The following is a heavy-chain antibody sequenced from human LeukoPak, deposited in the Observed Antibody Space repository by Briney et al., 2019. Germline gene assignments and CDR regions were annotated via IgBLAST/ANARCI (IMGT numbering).Heavy chain of an antibody. CDR2: IYSGGST. Sequence: GGSLRLSCAAYGFTVSSNYMSWVHQAPGKGLEWVSIIYSGGSTYYADSVKGRFIISRDNSKNTLYLQMYSLRAEDTAVYYCARDGRALLSDWGQGTMVTVSS. V-gene: IGHV3-66*01. D-gene: IGHD2/OR15-2a*01. J-gene: IGHJ3*01. CDR3: ARDGRALLSD. CDR1: GFTVSSNY.